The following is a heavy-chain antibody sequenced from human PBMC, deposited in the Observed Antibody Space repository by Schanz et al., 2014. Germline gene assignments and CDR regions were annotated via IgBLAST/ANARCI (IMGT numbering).Heavy chain of an antibody. Sequence: QVQLVQSGAEVKKPGASVKVSCEISGYTVSALAMHWVRQAPGQGLEWMGIINPSGGSTSYAQKFQGRVTMTEDTSTETAYMELSGLRSGDTAVYYCATNSPFRMVRGSNAFDAWGQGTMVTVSS. CDR2: INPSGGST. J-gene: IGHJ3*01. CDR3: ATNSPFRMVRGSNAFDA. CDR1: GYTVSALA. D-gene: IGHD3-10*01. V-gene: IGHV1-46*03.